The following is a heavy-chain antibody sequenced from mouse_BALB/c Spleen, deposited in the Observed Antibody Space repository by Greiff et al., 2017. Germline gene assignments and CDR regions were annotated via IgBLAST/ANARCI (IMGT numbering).Heavy chain of an antibody. CDR3: NGYGLYFDY. CDR2: IDPENGDT. Sequence: VHVKQSGAELVRSGASVKLSCTASGFNIKDYYMHWVKQRPEQGLEWIGWIDPENGDTEYAPKFQGKATMTADTSSNTAYLQLSSLTSEDTAVYYCNGYGLYFDYWGQGTTLTVSS. J-gene: IGHJ2*01. CDR1: GFNIKDYY. V-gene: IGHV14-4*02. D-gene: IGHD1-1*01.